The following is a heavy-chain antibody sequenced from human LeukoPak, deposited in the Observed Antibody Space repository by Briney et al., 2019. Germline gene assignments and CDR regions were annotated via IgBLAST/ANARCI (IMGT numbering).Heavy chain of an antibody. CDR2: ISSSGSTI. J-gene: IGHJ6*02. CDR1: GFTFSSYW. V-gene: IGHV3-48*04. CDR3: ARGSHDYGDYGAGMDV. D-gene: IGHD4-17*01. Sequence: GGSLRLSCAVSGFTFSSYWMSWVRHAPGKGLEWVSYISSSGSTIYYADSVKGRFTISRDNAKNSLYLQMNSLRAEDTAVYYCARGSHDYGDYGAGMDVWGQGTTVTVSS.